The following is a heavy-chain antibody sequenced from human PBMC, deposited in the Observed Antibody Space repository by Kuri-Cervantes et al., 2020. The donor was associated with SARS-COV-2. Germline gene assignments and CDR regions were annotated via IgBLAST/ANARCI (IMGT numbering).Heavy chain of an antibody. J-gene: IGHJ6*02. D-gene: IGHD2-2*03. CDR3: ARIMDIVVVPAAGYGMDV. Sequence: SETLSLTCTVSGGSISSTSYYWDWIRQPLGKGLEWIGSIYYSGSTYYNPSLKSRVTISVDTSKNQFSLKLSSVTAADTAVYYCARIMDIVVVPAAGYGMDVWGQGTTVTVSS. CDR1: GGSISSTSYY. CDR2: IYYSGST. V-gene: IGHV4-39*01.